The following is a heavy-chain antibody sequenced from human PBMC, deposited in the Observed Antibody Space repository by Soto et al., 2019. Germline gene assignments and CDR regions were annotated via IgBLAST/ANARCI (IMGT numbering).Heavy chain of an antibody. V-gene: IGHV3-30-3*01. Sequence: QVQLVESGGGVVQPGRSLRLSCAASGFTFSSYAMHRVRQAPGKGLEWVAVISYDGSNKYYADSVKGRFTICRDNSKNTLYLQMNSLRAEDTAVYYCARPLWRDDYNWGYFDLWGRGTLVTVSS. CDR2: ISYDGSNK. D-gene: IGHD4-4*01. CDR3: ARPLWRDDYNWGYFDL. CDR1: GFTFSSYA. J-gene: IGHJ2*01.